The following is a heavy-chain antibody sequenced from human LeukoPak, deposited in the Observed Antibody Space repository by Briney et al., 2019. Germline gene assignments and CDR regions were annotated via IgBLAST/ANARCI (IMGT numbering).Heavy chain of an antibody. CDR2: ISAYNGNT. CDR1: GYTFTSYG. J-gene: IGHJ3*02. CDR3: ARVAESAPLTYYYDSKERHGAFDI. D-gene: IGHD3-22*01. V-gene: IGHV1-18*01. Sequence: AASVKVSCKASGYTFTSYGISWVRQAPGQGLEWMGWISAYNGNTNYAQKLQGRVTMTTDTSTSTAYMELRSLRSDDTAVYYCARVAESAPLTYYYDSKERHGAFDIWGQGTMVTVSS.